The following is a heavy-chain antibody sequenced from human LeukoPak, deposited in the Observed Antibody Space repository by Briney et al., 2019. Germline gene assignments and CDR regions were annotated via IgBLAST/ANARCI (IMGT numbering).Heavy chain of an antibody. CDR2: ISGSGGST. J-gene: IGHJ4*02. CDR1: GFTFSSYG. V-gene: IGHV3-23*01. CDR3: ASDLVATILYHNTPGDY. D-gene: IGHD5-12*01. Sequence: PGGSLRLSCAASGFTFSSYGMSWVRQAPGKGLEWVSAISGSGGSTYYADSVKGRFTISRDNSKNTLYLQMNSLRAEDTAVYYCASDLVATILYHNTPGDYWGQGTLVTVSS.